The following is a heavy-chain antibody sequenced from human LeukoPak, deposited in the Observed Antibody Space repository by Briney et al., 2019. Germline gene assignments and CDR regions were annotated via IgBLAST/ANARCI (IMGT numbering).Heavy chain of an antibody. CDR3: ARDSVGGYNFDY. Sequence: PSETLSLTCTVSGGSISSDNWSWIWQPPGKGLEWIGYIYYSGSTNYNPSLKSRVTISVDTSKNQFSLKLSSLTAADTAVYYCARDSVGGYNFDYWGQGTLVTVSS. D-gene: IGHD5-24*01. V-gene: IGHV4-59*01. CDR1: GGSISSDN. CDR2: IYYSGST. J-gene: IGHJ4*02.